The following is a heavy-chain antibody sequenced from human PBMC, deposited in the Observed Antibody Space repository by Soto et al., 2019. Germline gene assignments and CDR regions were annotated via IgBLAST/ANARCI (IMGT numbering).Heavy chain of an antibody. D-gene: IGHD6-13*01. Sequence: GGSLRLSCAASGFTFSSYAMHWVRQAPGKGLEWVAVISYDGSNKYYADSVKGRFTTSRDNSKNQFSLKLSSVTAADTAVYYCARGKRVRYSSSWYHDYWGQGTLVTVSS. J-gene: IGHJ4*02. CDR1: GFTFSSYA. CDR2: ISYDGSNK. CDR3: ARGKRVRYSSSWYHDY. V-gene: IGHV3-30-3*01.